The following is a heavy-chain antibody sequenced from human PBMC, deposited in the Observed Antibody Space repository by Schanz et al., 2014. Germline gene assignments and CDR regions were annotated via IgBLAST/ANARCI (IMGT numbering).Heavy chain of an antibody. CDR3: TRGNALDV. CDR1: GGSISSSSYY. CDR2: IYYRGNT. Sequence: QLQLQESGPGLVKPSETLSLTCTVSGGSISSSSYYWGWIRQTSGKGLEWIGSIYYRGNTYYNPSLRSRVTISADTSKNQFSLKLTSVTAADSAVYFCTRGNALDVWGQGTTVTVSS. J-gene: IGHJ6*02. V-gene: IGHV4-39*07. D-gene: IGHD1-1*01.